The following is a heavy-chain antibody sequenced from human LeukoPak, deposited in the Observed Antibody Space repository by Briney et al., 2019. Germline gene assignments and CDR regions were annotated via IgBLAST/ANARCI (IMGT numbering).Heavy chain of an antibody. J-gene: IGHJ4*02. Sequence: GGSLRLSCAASGFTFSSYAMSWVRQAPGKGLEWVSAISGSGGSTYYADSVKGRFTISRDNSKNTLYLQMNSLRAEATAVYYSPQGGSGWSLSYFDYWGQGTLVTVYS. CDR3: PQGGSGWSLSYFDY. CDR2: ISGSGGST. D-gene: IGHD6-19*01. V-gene: IGHV3-23*01. CDR1: GFTFSSYA.